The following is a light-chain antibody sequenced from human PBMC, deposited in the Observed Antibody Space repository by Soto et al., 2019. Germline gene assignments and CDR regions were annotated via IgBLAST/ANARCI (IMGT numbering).Light chain of an antibody. CDR2: EGS. J-gene: IGLJ1*01. CDR1: SSDVGSYNL. Sequence: QSVLTQPASVSGSPGQSITISCTGTSSDVGSYNLVSWYQQHPGKAPKLMIYEGSKRPSGVSSRFSGSKSGNTASLTISGLQAEDEADYHCCSYAGSATLYVFGTGNKVTVL. CDR3: CSYAGSATLYV. V-gene: IGLV2-23*01.